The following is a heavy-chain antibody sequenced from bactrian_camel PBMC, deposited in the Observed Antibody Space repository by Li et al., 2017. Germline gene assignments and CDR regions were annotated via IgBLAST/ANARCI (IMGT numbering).Heavy chain of an antibody. Sequence: HVQLVESGGGSVQAGGSLGLSCAASGLPFSSYYMSWVRQAPGKGMEWVSSIYSGGGTTYYAHSVKGRFTISKDSAKDTLYLQMNSLKPEDTAVYYCAASNPWGPRSPSP. V-gene: IGHV3-2*01. J-gene: IGHJ4*01. D-gene: IGHD3*01. CDR2: IYSGGGTT. CDR1: GLPFSSYY.